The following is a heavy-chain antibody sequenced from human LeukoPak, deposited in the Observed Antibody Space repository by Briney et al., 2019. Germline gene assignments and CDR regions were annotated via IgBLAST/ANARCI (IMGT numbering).Heavy chain of an antibody. J-gene: IGHJ5*02. Sequence: ASVKVSCKASGYTFTSYGISWVRQAPGQGLEWMGWISAYKGNTNYAQKLQGRVTMTTDTSTSAAYMELRSLRSDDTAVYYCARDCSGGSCYSEAPHPHWFDPWGQGTLVTVSS. CDR1: GYTFTSYG. CDR2: ISAYKGNT. CDR3: ARDCSGGSCYSEAPHPHWFDP. D-gene: IGHD2-15*01. V-gene: IGHV1-18*04.